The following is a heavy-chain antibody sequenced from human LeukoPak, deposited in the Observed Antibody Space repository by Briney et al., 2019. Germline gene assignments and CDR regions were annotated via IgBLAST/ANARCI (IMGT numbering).Heavy chain of an antibody. V-gene: IGHV4-34*01. CDR3: ARVRSSWPFDY. CDR1: GGSFSGYY. CDR2: INHSGST. J-gene: IGHJ4*02. D-gene: IGHD6-13*01. Sequence: TSETLSLTCAVYGGSFSGYYWSWFRQPPGKGLEWIGEINHSGSTNYNPSLKSRVTISVDTSKNQFSLKLSSVTAADTAVYYCARVRSSWPFDYWGQGTLVTVSS.